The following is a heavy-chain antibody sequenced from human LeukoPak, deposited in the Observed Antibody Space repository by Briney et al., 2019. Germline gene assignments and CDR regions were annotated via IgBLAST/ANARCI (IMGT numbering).Heavy chain of an antibody. D-gene: IGHD3-3*01. CDR1: GFTFSDYY. CDR2: ISSSGSTI. Sequence: GGSLRLSCAASGFTFSDYYMSWIRQAPGKGLEWVSYISSSGSTIYYADSVKGRFTISRDNAKNSLYLQMNSLRAEDTAVYYCARESGSFLECGEHDAFDIWGQGTMVTVSS. J-gene: IGHJ3*02. CDR3: ARESGSFLECGEHDAFDI. V-gene: IGHV3-11*01.